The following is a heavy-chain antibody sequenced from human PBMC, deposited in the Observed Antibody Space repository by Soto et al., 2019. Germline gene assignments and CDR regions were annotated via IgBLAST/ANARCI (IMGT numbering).Heavy chain of an antibody. J-gene: IGHJ4*02. CDR3: AKGAQYSSSWYRSFYFDY. V-gene: IGHV3-30*18. D-gene: IGHD6-13*01. CDR2: ISYDGSNK. CDR1: GFTFSSYG. Sequence: GSLRLSCAASGFTFSSYGMHWVRQAPGKGLEWVAVISYDGSNKYYADSVKGRFTISRDNSKNTLYLQMNSLRAEDTAVYYCAKGAQYSSSWYRSFYFDYWGQGTLVTVSS.